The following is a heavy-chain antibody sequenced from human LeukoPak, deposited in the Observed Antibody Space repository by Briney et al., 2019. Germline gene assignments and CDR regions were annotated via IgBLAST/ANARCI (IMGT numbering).Heavy chain of an antibody. CDR2: IIPIFGTA. D-gene: IGHD6-13*01. V-gene: IGHV1-69*05. CDR1: GGTFSSYA. CDR3: ARGGYSSSWDYYYYYMDV. J-gene: IGHJ6*03. Sequence: SVKVSCKASGGTFSSYAISWVRQAPGQGLEWMGRIIPIFGTANYAQKFQGRVTITTDESTSTAYMELSSLRSEDTAVYYCARGGYSSSWDYYYYYMDVWGKGTTVTVSS.